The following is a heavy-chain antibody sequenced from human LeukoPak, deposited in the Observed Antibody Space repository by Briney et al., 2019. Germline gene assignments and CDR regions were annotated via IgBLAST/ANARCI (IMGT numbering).Heavy chain of an antibody. J-gene: IGHJ3*02. Sequence: GASVKVSCKASGYTFTSYDINWARQATGQGLEWMGWMNPNSGNTGYAQKFQGRVTITRNTSISTAYMELSSLRSEDTAVYYSARYCSSTSCYMGDDAFDIWGQGTMVTVSS. CDR1: GYTFTSYD. CDR3: ARYCSSTSCYMGDDAFDI. V-gene: IGHV1-8*03. CDR2: MNPNSGNT. D-gene: IGHD2-2*02.